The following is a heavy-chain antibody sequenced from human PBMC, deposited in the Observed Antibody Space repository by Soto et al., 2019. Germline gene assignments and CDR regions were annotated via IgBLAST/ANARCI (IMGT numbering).Heavy chain of an antibody. Sequence: QITLKESGPTLVKPTQTLTLTCTFSGFSLSTSGVGVGWIRQPPGKALEWLALIYWDDDKRYSPSLKSRLTTTKDTSKNQVVLTMTNMDPVDTATYYCAHTPYYGAPLGYWGQGTLVTVSS. J-gene: IGHJ4*02. CDR1: GFSLSTSGVG. D-gene: IGHD3-10*01. V-gene: IGHV2-5*02. CDR3: AHTPYYGAPLGY. CDR2: IYWDDDK.